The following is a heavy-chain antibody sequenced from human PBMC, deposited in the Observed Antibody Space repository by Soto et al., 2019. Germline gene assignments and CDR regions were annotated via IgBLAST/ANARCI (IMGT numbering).Heavy chain of an antibody. CDR3: ARVLDYDFWSGYYIGNAFDI. J-gene: IGHJ3*02. V-gene: IGHV4-30-2*01. CDR2: IYHSGST. Sequence: PSETLSLTCTVSGGSISSGDYYWSWIRQPPGKGLEWIGYIYHSGSTYYNPSLKSRVTISVDRSKNQFSLKLSSVTAADTAVYYCARVLDYDFWSGYYIGNAFDIWGQGTMVTVSS. CDR1: GGSISSGDYY. D-gene: IGHD3-3*01.